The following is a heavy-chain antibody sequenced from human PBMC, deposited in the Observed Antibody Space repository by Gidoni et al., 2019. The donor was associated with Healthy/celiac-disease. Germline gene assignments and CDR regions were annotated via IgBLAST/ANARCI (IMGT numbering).Heavy chain of an antibody. CDR1: GGSISSDY. CDR3: ARGLRSSHWFDP. CDR2: FYYSGST. J-gene: IGHJ5*02. Sequence: QVQLQESGPGLVKPSETLSLTGTVSGGSISSDYWSWIRQPPGKGLEWIGYFYYSGSTNYNPSLKSRVTISVDTSKNQFSLKLSSVTAADTAVYYCARGLRSSHWFDPWGQGTLVTVSS. V-gene: IGHV4-59*01. D-gene: IGHD6-6*01.